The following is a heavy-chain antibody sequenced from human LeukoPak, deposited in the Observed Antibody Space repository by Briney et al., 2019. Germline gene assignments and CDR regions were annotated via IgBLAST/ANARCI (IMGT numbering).Heavy chain of an antibody. CDR3: ARDPSLGYCSSTSCYYLSWYFDL. CDR1: GGSISSYY. CDR2: IYTSGST. Sequence: SETLSLTCTVSGGSISSYYWSWIRQPAGKGLEWIGRIYTSGSTNYNPSLESRVTMSVDTSKNQFSLKLSSVTAADTAVYYCARDPSLGYCSSTSCYYLSWYFDLWGRGTLVTVSS. V-gene: IGHV4-4*07. D-gene: IGHD2-2*01. J-gene: IGHJ2*01.